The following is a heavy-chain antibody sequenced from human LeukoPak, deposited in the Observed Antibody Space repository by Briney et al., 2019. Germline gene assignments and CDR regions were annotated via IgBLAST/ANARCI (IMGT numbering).Heavy chain of an antibody. CDR1: GFTVSSNY. V-gene: IGHV3-66*02. CDR2: IYSGGST. CDR3: ASPPPPLYGGYRRWADA. D-gene: IGHD4-23*01. J-gene: IGHJ5*02. Sequence: GGSLRLSCAASGFTVSSNYMSWVRQAPGKGLEWVSVIYSGGSTYYAASVTGRFAISRDDSKNRLCLQLNCLRAEETAVYYCASPPPPLYGGYRRWADAWGQGTLVTVSS.